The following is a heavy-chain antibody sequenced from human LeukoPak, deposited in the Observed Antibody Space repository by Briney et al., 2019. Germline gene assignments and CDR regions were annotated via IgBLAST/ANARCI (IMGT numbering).Heavy chain of an antibody. D-gene: IGHD2-2*01. V-gene: IGHV4-38-2*02. CDR1: GYSISSGYY. Sequence: PSETLSLTCTVSGYSISSGYYWGWIRQPPGKGLEWIGSIYHSGSTYYNPSLKSRVTISVDTSKNQFSLKVYSVTAADTAVYYCARLAIVPAAMFDYWGQGTLVTVSS. CDR2: IYHSGST. CDR3: ARLAIVPAAMFDY. J-gene: IGHJ4*02.